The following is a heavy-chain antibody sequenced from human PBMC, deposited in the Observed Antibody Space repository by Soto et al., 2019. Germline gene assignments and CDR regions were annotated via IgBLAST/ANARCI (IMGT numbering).Heavy chain of an antibody. V-gene: IGHV4-39*01. Sequence: LSLTCTVSGGSISSSSYYWGWIRQPPGKGLEWIGSIYYSGSTYYNPSLKSRVTISVDTSKNQFSLKLSSVTAADTAVYYCARQTTVFAPGCFDNWGQGTLVTVSS. D-gene: IGHD4-17*01. J-gene: IGHJ4*02. CDR3: ARQTTVFAPGCFDN. CDR2: IYYSGST. CDR1: GGSISSSSYY.